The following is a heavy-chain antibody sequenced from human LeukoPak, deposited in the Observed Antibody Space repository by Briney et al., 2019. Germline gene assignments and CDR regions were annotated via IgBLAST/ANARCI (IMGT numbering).Heavy chain of an antibody. CDR3: ARLSGSYWPAGY. V-gene: IGHV4-39*01. Sequence: SETLSLTCPVSGGSISSSSYYWGWIRQPPGKGLEWIGSLYYSGSTYYNPSLKRRVTISVDTSKNKFSLKSRSVTAAATAVYYCARLSGSYWPAGYWGQGTLVTVSS. D-gene: IGHD1-26*01. J-gene: IGHJ4*02. CDR1: GGSISSSSYY. CDR2: LYYSGST.